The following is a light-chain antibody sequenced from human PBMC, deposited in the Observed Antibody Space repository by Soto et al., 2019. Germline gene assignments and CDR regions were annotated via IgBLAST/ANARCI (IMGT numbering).Light chain of an antibody. V-gene: IGKV1-5*03. J-gene: IGKJ1*01. CDR2: KES. Sequence: DIQMTQSPSTLSASVGDRVTITCRASQSISSWLAWYQQKPGKDPKPLIYKESSLESGVPSRFSGSGSGTEFTLTISSLQPDDFATYYRRQYNSLWTFGQGTKVDIK. CDR1: QSISSW. CDR3: RQYNSLWT.